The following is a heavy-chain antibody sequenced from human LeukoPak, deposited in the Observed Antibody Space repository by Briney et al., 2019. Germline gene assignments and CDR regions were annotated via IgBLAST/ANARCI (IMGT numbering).Heavy chain of an antibody. Sequence: PGRSLRLSCAASGFTFDDYAMHWVRQAPGKGLEWVSGISWNSGSIGYADSVKGRFTISRDNSKNTLYLQMNSLRAEDTAVYYCAREYDYYDSSGYLQYFQHWGQGTLVTVSS. D-gene: IGHD3-22*01. V-gene: IGHV3-9*01. CDR1: GFTFDDYA. CDR3: AREYDYYDSSGYLQYFQH. CDR2: ISWNSGSI. J-gene: IGHJ1*01.